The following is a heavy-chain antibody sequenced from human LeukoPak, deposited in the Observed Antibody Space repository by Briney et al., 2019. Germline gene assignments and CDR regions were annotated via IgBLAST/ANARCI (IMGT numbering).Heavy chain of an antibody. D-gene: IGHD3-9*01. Sequence: SGPTLVNPTQTLTLTCTFSGFPVSTSGVGVGWIRQPLGKALEWLTIIYWDGDKRYSPSLKNRLTITKDTSKNQVVLTMTNMDPVDTATYYCARRDYDILTGQFKAFDIWGQGTMVTVSS. CDR1: GFPVSTSGVG. J-gene: IGHJ3*02. CDR2: IYWDGDK. V-gene: IGHV2-5*02. CDR3: ARRDYDILTGQFKAFDI.